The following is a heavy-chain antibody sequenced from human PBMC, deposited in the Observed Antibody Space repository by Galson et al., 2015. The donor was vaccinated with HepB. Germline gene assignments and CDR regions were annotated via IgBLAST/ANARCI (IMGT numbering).Heavy chain of an antibody. CDR2: INHSGST. V-gene: IGHV4-34*01. CDR3: ARGGFSTVVTYRLRAFDI. Sequence: LRLSCAASGFTFGDYAMSWFRQPPGKGLEWIGEINHSGSTNYNPSLKSRVTISVDTSKNQFSLKLSSVTAADTAVYYCARGGFSTVVTYRLRAFDIWGQGTMVTVSS. D-gene: IGHD4-23*01. CDR1: GFTFGDYA. J-gene: IGHJ3*02.